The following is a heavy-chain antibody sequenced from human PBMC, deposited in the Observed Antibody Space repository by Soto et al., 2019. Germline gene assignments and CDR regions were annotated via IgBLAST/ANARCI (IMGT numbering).Heavy chain of an antibody. CDR2: IYWDDDK. Sequence: QNTLKESGPTLVKPTQTLTLTCTFSGFSLSTSGVGVGWIRQPPGQALEWLALIYWDDDKRYSPSLKSRLTITKDTSKNQVVLTMTNMDPVDTATYYCAHRRGDYDSSGYYYRSWGQGTLVTVSS. J-gene: IGHJ5*02. CDR3: AHRRGDYDSSGYYYRS. V-gene: IGHV2-5*02. CDR1: GFSLSTSGVG. D-gene: IGHD3-22*01.